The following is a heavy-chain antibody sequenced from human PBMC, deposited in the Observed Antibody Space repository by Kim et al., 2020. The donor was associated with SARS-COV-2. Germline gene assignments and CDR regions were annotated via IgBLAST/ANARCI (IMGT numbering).Heavy chain of an antibody. D-gene: IGHD3-22*01. Sequence: GESLKISCKGSGYSFTSYWISWVRQMPGKGLEWMGRIDPSDSYTNYSPSFQGHVTISADKSISTAYLQWSSLKASDTAMYYCARLGSGAYYDSSVYYWGAFDIWGQGTMVTVSS. J-gene: IGHJ3*02. V-gene: IGHV5-10-1*01. CDR2: IDPSDSYT. CDR1: GYSFTSYW. CDR3: ARLGSGAYYDSSVYYWGAFDI.